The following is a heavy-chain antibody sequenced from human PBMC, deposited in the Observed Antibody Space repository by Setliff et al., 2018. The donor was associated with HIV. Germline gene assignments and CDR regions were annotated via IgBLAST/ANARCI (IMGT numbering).Heavy chain of an antibody. J-gene: IGHJ4*02. V-gene: IGHV3-23*01. CDR2: ISNSGDST. CDR1: GFTFNNYA. Sequence: PGGSLRLSCAASGFTFNNYAMSWVRQAPGKRLEWVSTISNSGDSTFHVDSVKGRFTISRDNSKNTLYLQMNSLRVEDTAVYFCAKTIAALDYWGQGTLVTVSS. D-gene: IGHD6-13*01. CDR3: AKTIAALDY.